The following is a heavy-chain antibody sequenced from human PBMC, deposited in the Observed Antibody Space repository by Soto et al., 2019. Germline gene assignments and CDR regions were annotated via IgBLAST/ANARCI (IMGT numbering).Heavy chain of an antibody. V-gene: IGHV1-69*13. J-gene: IGHJ6*02. Sequence: ASVKVSCKASGGTFSSYAISWVRQAPGQGLEWMGGIIPIFGTANYAQKFQGRVTITADESTSTAYMELSSLRSEDTAVYYCARWLHPRYSYGFRDYYGMDVWGQGTTVTVSS. D-gene: IGHD5-18*01. CDR2: IIPIFGTA. CDR3: ARWLHPRYSYGFRDYYGMDV. CDR1: GGTFSSYA.